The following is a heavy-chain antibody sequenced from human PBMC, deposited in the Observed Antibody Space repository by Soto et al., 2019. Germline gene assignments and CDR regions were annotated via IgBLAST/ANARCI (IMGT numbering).Heavy chain of an antibody. CDR2: NYSGGST. D-gene: IGHD3-10*01. J-gene: IGHJ6*02. CDR1: GFTVSNNY. CDR3: ARDGPTYYFGSGSYTHYYGMDV. Sequence: EVQLVESGGGLVQPGGSLRLSCAASGFTVSNNYMTWVRQAPGKGLEWVSVNYSGGSTFYADSVKGRFTISRDNSKNTLYLQMNSLRAEDTAVYYCARDGPTYYFGSGSYTHYYGMDVWGQGTTVTVSS. V-gene: IGHV3-66*01.